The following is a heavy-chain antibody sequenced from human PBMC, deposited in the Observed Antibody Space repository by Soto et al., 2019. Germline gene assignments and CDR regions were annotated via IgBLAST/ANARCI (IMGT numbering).Heavy chain of an antibody. J-gene: IGHJ4*02. D-gene: IGHD2-15*01. CDR1: GFTFSSYS. V-gene: IGHV3-21*01. Sequence: EVQLVESGGGLVKPGGSLRLSCAASGFTFSSYSMNWVRQAPGKGLEWVSSISSSSSYIYYADSVKGRFTISRDNAKNSLYLQMNSLRAEDTAVYYCASLHPQYCSGGSCPNWGQGTLVTVSS. CDR2: ISSSSSYI. CDR3: ASLHPQYCSGGSCPN.